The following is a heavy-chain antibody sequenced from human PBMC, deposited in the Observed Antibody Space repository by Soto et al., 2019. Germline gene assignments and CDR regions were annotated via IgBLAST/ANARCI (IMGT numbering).Heavy chain of an antibody. D-gene: IGHD3-3*02. CDR2: MNPNSGNT. CDR1: GYTFTSFD. J-gene: IGHJ4*02. Sequence: ASVKVSCKASGYTFTSFDINRVRQATGQGLEWMGWMNPNSGNTGYAQKFQGRVTMTRNTSISTAYMELSSLRSEDTAVYYCARLLASYEYYFDYWGQGTLVTVSS. V-gene: IGHV1-8*01. CDR3: ARLLASYEYYFDY.